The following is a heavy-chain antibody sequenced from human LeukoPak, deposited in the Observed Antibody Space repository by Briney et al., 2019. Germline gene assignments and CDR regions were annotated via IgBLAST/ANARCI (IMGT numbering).Heavy chain of an antibody. CDR2: ISAYNGNT. CDR3: ARFCSSTSCQRPLPI. J-gene: IGHJ4*02. Sequence: ASVKVSCKASGYTFTSYGISWVRQAPGQGLEWMGWISAYNGNTNYAQKLQGRVTMTTDTSTSTAYMELRSLRSDDTAVYYCARFCSSTSCQRPLPIWGQGTLVTVSS. V-gene: IGHV1-18*01. CDR1: GYTFTSYG. D-gene: IGHD2-2*01.